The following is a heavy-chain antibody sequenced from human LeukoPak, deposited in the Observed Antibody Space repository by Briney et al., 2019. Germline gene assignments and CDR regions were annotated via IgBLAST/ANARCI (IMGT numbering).Heavy chain of an antibody. J-gene: IGHJ6*03. CDR1: GFTFSSYA. CDR2: ISGSGGST. D-gene: IGHD3-22*01. CDR3: AKEGYYDSSGYYYYYYYYYMDV. V-gene: IGHV3-23*01. Sequence: GGSLRLSCAASGFTFSSYAMSWVRQPPGKGLEWVSAISGSGGSTYYADSVKGRFTISRDNSKNTLYLQMNSLTAEDTAVYYCAKEGYYDSSGYYYYYYYYYMDVWGKGTTVTVSS.